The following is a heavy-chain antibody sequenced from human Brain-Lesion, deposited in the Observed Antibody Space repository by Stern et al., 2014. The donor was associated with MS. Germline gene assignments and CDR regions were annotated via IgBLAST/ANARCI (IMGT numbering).Heavy chain of an antibody. CDR3: ARVETPLADFYYYYGMDV. Sequence: EVQLVQSGGGLVKPGGSLRLSCAASGFTFSSYTMNWVRQAQGKGLEWVSSINRGSDYIYYADSVKGRFTISRDNAKNSLYLQMNSLRAEDTALYYCARVETPLADFYYYYGMDVWGQGTTVTVSS. CDR1: GFTFSSYT. D-gene: IGHD5-18*01. V-gene: IGHV3-21*01. J-gene: IGHJ6*02. CDR2: INRGSDYI.